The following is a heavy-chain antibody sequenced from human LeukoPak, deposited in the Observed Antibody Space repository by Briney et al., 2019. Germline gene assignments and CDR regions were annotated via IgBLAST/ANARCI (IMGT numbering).Heavy chain of an antibody. V-gene: IGHV3-7*01. D-gene: IGHD3-22*01. Sequence: GGSLRPSCAASGFTFSNFWMSWVRQAAGKGREWVGNIKQDGSEKYYVVSVKGRFTISRDNAKHSLCLQMNSLRAEDTAVYYCAKVRTSSGYCFDYWGQGTLVTVSS. J-gene: IGHJ4*02. CDR3: AKVRTSSGYCFDY. CDR2: IKQDGSEK. CDR1: GFTFSNFW.